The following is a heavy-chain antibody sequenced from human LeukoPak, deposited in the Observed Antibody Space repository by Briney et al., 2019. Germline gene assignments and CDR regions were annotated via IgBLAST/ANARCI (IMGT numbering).Heavy chain of an antibody. V-gene: IGHV3-30*18. Sequence: GGSLRLSCAASEFTFSTYGMHCVRQAPGKGLEWVAVISYDGSYKFYADSVKGRFTISRDYSKSTLYLQMNSLRAEDTAVYYCAKDRYSGLNTIDYWGQGTLVTVSS. J-gene: IGHJ4*02. D-gene: IGHD6-13*01. CDR1: EFTFSTYG. CDR3: AKDRYSGLNTIDY. CDR2: ISYDGSYK.